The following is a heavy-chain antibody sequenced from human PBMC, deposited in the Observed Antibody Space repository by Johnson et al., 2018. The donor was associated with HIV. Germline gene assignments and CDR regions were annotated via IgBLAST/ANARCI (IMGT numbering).Heavy chain of an antibody. D-gene: IGHD2-2*01. CDR2: IYSGGST. Sequence: EMQLVESGGGLVQPGGSLRLSCVASGFTVSSNYMSWVRQAPGKGLEWVSVIYSGGSTYYADSVKVRFTISRDNSKNTLYLQMNSVRAEDTAVYYCARGLGSRSAFDIWGQGTMVTVSS. CDR3: ARGLGSRSAFDI. CDR1: GFTVSSNY. J-gene: IGHJ3*02. V-gene: IGHV3-66*01.